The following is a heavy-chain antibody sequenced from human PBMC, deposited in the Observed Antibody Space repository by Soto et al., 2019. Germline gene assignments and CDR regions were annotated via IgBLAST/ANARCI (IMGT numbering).Heavy chain of an antibody. Sequence: QVQLVQSGAEVKKPGASVKVSCKASGYTFTSYGISWVRQAPGQGLVWMGWISAYNGNTNYAQQLQGRVTMTTDTATSSAYLALRSLSSDDTAVDYCARSPGVLNWFDPWGQGTLVTVSS. V-gene: IGHV1-18*01. CDR2: ISAYNGNT. CDR3: ARSPGVLNWFDP. D-gene: IGHD3-10*01. J-gene: IGHJ5*02. CDR1: GYTFTSYG.